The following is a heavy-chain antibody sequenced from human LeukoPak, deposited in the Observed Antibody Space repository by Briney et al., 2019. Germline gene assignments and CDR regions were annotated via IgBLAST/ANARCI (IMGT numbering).Heavy chain of an antibody. V-gene: IGHV4-39*01. CDR2: FHYGESP. Sequence: ASETLSLTCTVSGGSISSRIYYWTWIRQSPGEGLEWIGSFHYGESPHYNPSLKSRVTISVDTSKSQFSLRLTSVTAADKAVYFCARLVPVSTVPGDDHWGQGTLVIVSS. CDR3: ARLVPVSTVPGDDH. J-gene: IGHJ4*02. CDR1: GGSISSRIYY. D-gene: IGHD4-17*01.